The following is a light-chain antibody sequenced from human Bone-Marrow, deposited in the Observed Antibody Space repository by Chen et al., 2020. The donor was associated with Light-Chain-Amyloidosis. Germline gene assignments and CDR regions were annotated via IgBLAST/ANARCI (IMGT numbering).Light chain of an antibody. J-gene: IGLJ2*01. CDR2: RDT. V-gene: IGLV3-25*03. Sequence: SYELTQPPSVSVSPGQTARITCSGDDLPTKYAYWYQQKPGQAPVLVIHRDTERPSGISERFSDSSSGTTAMLTISGVQAEDEADYHCQSADSSGTYEVIFGGGTKLTVL. CDR3: QSADSSGTYEVI. CDR1: DLPTKY.